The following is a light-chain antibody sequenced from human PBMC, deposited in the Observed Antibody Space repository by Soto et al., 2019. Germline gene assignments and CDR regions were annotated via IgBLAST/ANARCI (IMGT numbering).Light chain of an antibody. CDR1: SSDVGGYNY. Sequence: QSALTQPASVSGSPGQSITISCTGNSSDVGGYNYVSWYQQHPGKAPKLMIYEVSNRPSGVSNRFSGSKSGNTASLTISGLQAEDEADYYCSSYTIISTPLYGLGTGTKLTVL. CDR2: EVS. V-gene: IGLV2-14*01. J-gene: IGLJ1*01. CDR3: SSYTIISTPLYG.